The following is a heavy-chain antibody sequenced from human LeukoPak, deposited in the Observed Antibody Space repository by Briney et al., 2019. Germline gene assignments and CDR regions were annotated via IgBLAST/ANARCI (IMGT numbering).Heavy chain of an antibody. CDR2: ISSSSSYI. D-gene: IGHD3-22*01. V-gene: IGHV3-21*01. CDR3: ARVGSGYYGG. J-gene: IGHJ4*02. Sequence: PGGSLRLSCAASGFTFSSYGMNWVRQAPGKGLEWVSSISSSSSYIYYADSVKGRFTISRDNAKNSLYLQMNSLRAEDTAVYYCARVGSGYYGGWGQGTLVTVSS. CDR1: GFTFSSYG.